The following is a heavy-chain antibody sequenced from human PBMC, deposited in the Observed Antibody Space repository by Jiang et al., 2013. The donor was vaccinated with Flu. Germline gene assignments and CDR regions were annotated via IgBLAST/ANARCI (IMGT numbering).Heavy chain of an antibody. J-gene: IGHJ4*02. CDR2: IYYNGRTY. V-gene: IGHV4-31*03. CDR1: SDSISSGGYY. Sequence: VKPSETLSLTCNVSSDSISSGGYYWSWIRQHPGKGLEWIGYIYYNGRTYYYNPSLKSRVTISVDSSRNQFSLKLSSVTAADTAVYYCARDDGSGYYFPFWGQGTPVTVSS. CDR3: ARDDGSGYYFPF. D-gene: IGHD3-22*01.